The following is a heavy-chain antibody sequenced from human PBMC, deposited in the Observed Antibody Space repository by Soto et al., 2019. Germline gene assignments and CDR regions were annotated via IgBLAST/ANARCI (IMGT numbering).Heavy chain of an antibody. CDR2: IYSGGNT. D-gene: IGHD1-1*01. Sequence: EVQLVETGGGLIQPGGSLRLSCTASGFTVSSNYMTWVRQAPGKGLEWVSVIYSGGNTYYADSVKGRFTSSRDKSKHTLYLQMNGLRAEDTAVYYCAGATGRYWGQGTLVTVSS. CDR3: AGATGRY. V-gene: IGHV3-53*02. CDR1: GFTVSSNY. J-gene: IGHJ4*02.